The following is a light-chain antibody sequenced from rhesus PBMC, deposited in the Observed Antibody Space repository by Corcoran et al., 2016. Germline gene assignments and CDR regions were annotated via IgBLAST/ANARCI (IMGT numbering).Light chain of an antibody. CDR3: QQYNSAPPT. J-gene: IGKJ1*01. CDR2: KAS. V-gene: IGKV1-21*01. Sequence: DIQMTQSPSSLSASVGDRVTITCRASQGISSWLAWYQQKPRKAPKLLLYKASRLQSGVPSRFSGSGSGTEFTLTISSLQPEDFATYYCQQYNSAPPTFGQGTKVEIK. CDR1: QGISSW.